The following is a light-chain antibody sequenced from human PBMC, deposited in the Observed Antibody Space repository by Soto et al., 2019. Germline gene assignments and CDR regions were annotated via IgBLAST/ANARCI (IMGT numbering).Light chain of an antibody. CDR3: QQYGSSRRT. CDR1: QSVSSSY. Sequence: EIVLTKSPGTLSLSPGERATLSCRASQSVSSSYLAWYQQRHGQAPRLLIYGATSRATGIPDRFSGSGSGTDFTLTISRLEPEDFAVYYCQQYGSSRRTFGQGTKVDIK. CDR2: GAT. J-gene: IGKJ1*01. V-gene: IGKV3-20*01.